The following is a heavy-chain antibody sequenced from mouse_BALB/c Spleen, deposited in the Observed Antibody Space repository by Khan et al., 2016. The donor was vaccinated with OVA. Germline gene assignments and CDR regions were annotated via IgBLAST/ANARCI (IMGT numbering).Heavy chain of an antibody. CDR2: INPASSTI. CDR1: GFDFSRYW. V-gene: IGHV4-1*02. D-gene: IGHD1-1*01. J-gene: IGHJ2*01. Sequence: EVKLLESGGGLVQPGGSLKLSCAASGFDFSRYWMSWVRQAPGKGLEWIGEINPASSTINYTPSLKDKFIISRDNAKNTLYLQMSKVRSEDTALYYCARLYYYGYFDYGGQGTTLTVSS. CDR3: ARLYYYGYFDY.